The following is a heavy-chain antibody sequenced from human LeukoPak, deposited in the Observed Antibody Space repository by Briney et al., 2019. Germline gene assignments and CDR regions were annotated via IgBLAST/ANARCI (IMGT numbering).Heavy chain of an antibody. CDR1: GYTFTSYG. V-gene: IGHV1-8*02. D-gene: IGHD6-19*01. Sequence: ASVKVSCKASGYTFTSYGISWVRQAPGQGLEWMGWMNPNSGNTGYAQKFQGRVTMTRNTSISTAYMELSSLRSEDTAVYYCASGPEAVAGTRGGQDDYWGQGTLVTVSS. J-gene: IGHJ4*02. CDR3: ASGPEAVAGTRGGQDDY. CDR2: MNPNSGNT.